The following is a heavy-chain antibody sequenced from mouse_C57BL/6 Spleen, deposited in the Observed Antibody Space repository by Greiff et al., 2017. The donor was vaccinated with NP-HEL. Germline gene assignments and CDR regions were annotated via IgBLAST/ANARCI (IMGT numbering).Heavy chain of an antibody. CDR2: ISSGSSTI. D-gene: IGHD4-1*01. V-gene: IGHV5-17*01. Sequence: EVQLVESGGGLVKPGGSLKLSCAASGFTFSDYGMHWVRQAPEKGLEWIAYISSGSSTIYSADTVKGRFTISRDNAKNTLFLQMTSLRSEDTAMYYCAIPLTGYYYAMDYWGQGTSVTVSS. CDR1: GFTFSDYG. J-gene: IGHJ4*01. CDR3: AIPLTGYYYAMDY.